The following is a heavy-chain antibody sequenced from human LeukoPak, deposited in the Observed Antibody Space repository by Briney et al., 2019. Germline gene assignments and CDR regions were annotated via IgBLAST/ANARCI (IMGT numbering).Heavy chain of an antibody. CDR1: GFTFSSYA. D-gene: IGHD3-10*02. CDR2: ISYDGSNK. J-gene: IGHJ4*02. Sequence: GGTLRLSCAASGFTFSSYAMHWVRQAPGKGLEWVAVISYDGSNKYFSESVKGRFTIFRDNSKNTLYLQMNSLRPEDRAVYYCAKVYWSCWGSYSAFDYWGQGTLVTVSS. V-gene: IGHV3-30*04. CDR3: AKVYWSCWGSYSAFDY.